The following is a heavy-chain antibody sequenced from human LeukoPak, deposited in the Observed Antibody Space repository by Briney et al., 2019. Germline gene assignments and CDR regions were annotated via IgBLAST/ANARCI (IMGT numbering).Heavy chain of an antibody. Sequence: SETLSLTCTVSGGSISSSSYYWGWIRQPPGKGLEWIGSIYYSGSTYYNPSLKSRVTISVDTSKNQFSLKLSSVTAADTAVYYCARLCNRYPYYYYYYMDVWGKGTTVTISS. J-gene: IGHJ6*03. V-gene: IGHV4-39*07. CDR1: GGSISSSSYY. CDR3: ARLCNRYPYYYYYYMDV. D-gene: IGHD1-14*01. CDR2: IYYSGST.